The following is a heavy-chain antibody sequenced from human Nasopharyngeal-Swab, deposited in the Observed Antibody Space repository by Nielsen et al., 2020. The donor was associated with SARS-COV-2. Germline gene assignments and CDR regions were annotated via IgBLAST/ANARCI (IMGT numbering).Heavy chain of an antibody. V-gene: IGHV3-11*06. CDR2: ISSSSSYI. J-gene: IGHJ4*02. CDR3: ARVSFDSSGYYSTGPQKY. CDR1: GFTFSDYY. D-gene: IGHD3-22*01. Sequence: GESLKISCAASGFTFSDYYMSWIRQAPGKGLEWVSSISSSSSYIYYADSVKGRFTISRDNAKNSLYLQMNSLRAEDTAVYYCARVSFDSSGYYSTGPQKYWGQGTLVTVSS.